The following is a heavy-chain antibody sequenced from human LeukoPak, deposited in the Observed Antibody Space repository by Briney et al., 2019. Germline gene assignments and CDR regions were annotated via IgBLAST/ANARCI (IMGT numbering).Heavy chain of an antibody. J-gene: IGHJ4*02. CDR3: ARTKQHRAYYDYVWGSYRIVIDY. Sequence: SETLSLTCTVSGGSISSSSYYWGWIRQPPGKGLEWIGSIYYSGSTYYNPSLKSRVTISVDTSKNQFSLKLSSVTAADTAVYYCARTKQHRAYYDYVWGSYRIVIDYWGQGTLVTVSS. D-gene: IGHD3-16*02. CDR1: GGSISSSSYY. CDR2: IYYSGST. V-gene: IGHV4-39*01.